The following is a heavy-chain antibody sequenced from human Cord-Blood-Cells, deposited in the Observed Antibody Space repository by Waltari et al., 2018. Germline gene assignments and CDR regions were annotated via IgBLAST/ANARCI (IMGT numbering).Heavy chain of an antibody. Sequence: EVQLVESGGGLVKPGGSLRLSCAASGFPFSSYSMNWVRQAPGKGLEWVSSISSSSSYIYYADSVKGRFTISRDNAKNSLYLQMNSLRAEDTAVYYCASKLTGDSAFDIWGQGTMVTVSS. V-gene: IGHV3-21*01. CDR3: ASKLTGDSAFDI. D-gene: IGHD7-27*01. CDR2: ISSSSSYI. J-gene: IGHJ3*02. CDR1: GFPFSSYS.